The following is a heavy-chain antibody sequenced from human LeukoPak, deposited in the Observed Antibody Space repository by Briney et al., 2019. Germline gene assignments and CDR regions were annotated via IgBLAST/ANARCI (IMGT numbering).Heavy chain of an antibody. J-gene: IGHJ3*02. D-gene: IGHD5-18*01. CDR2: FNCSSIYK. CDR3: ARVHGYSYGYSAFDI. CDR1: GFTFSNYN. Sequence: GGSLRLSCAASGFTFSNYNMHDLRHSPAKALVCFSYFNCSSIYKYYADSMKGRFTISRDNAKNSLYLQMNSLRAEDTALYYCARVHGYSYGYSAFDIWGQGTMVTVSS. V-gene: IGHV3-21*04.